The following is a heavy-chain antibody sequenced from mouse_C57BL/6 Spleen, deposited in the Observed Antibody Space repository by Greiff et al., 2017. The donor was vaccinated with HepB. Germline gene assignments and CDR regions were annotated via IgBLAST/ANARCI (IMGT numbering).Heavy chain of an antibody. CDR2: ILPGSGST. Sequence: VQLQQSGAELMKPGASVKLSCKATGYTFTGYWIEWVKQRPGHGLEWIGEILPGSGSTNYHEKFKGKATFTADTSSNTAYMQLSSLTTEDSAIYYCARPYGSSYRYFDVWGTGTTVTVSS. CDR1: GYTFTGYW. CDR3: ARPYGSSYRYFDV. V-gene: IGHV1-9*01. J-gene: IGHJ1*03. D-gene: IGHD1-1*01.